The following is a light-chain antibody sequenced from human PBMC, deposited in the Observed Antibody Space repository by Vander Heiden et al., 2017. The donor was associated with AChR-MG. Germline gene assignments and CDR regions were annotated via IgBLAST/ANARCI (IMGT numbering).Light chain of an antibody. CDR2: GAS. J-gene: IGKJ1*01. CDR3: QQEGSSPQT. V-gene: IGKV3-20*01. Sequence: EIVLTQSPGTLSLSPGKRATLSCRASQSVRSSYLAWYQQKPGQAPRLLIYGASSRATGIPDRFSGSGSGTDFTLTISRLEPEDFAVYYCQQEGSSPQTFGQGTKVEIK. CDR1: QSVRSSY.